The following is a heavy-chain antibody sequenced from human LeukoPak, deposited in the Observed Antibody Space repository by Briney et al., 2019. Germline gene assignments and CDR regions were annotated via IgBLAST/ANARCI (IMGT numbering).Heavy chain of an antibody. J-gene: IGHJ4*02. CDR2: INPNSGGT. D-gene: IGHD2-15*01. CDR1: GYTFTGYY. CDR3: ARAYCSGGSCYSRGEEFDY. Sequence: GASVKVSCKASGYTFTGYYMHWVRQAPGQGLEWMGWINPNSGGTNYAQKFQGWVTMTRDTSTSTVYMELSSLRSEDTAVYYCARAYCSGGSCYSRGEEFDYWGQGTLVTVSS. V-gene: IGHV1-2*04.